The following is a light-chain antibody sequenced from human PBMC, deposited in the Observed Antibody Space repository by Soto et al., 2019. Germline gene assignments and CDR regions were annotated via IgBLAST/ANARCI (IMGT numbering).Light chain of an antibody. Sequence: THMTHSPSSLSSSVVYRITITCRASRDIGSDLSWYQQKPGKAPTLLIYAASNLQSGVPSRFRGSRSGTEFTLTVSSLQPADFATYYCLQDHDDSWTFGQGTKVDIK. V-gene: IGKV1-6*01. CDR3: LQDHDDSWT. CDR2: AAS. J-gene: IGKJ1*01. CDR1: RDIGSD.